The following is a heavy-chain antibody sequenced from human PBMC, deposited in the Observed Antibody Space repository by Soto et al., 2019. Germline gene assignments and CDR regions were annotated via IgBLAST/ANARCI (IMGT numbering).Heavy chain of an antibody. D-gene: IGHD7-27*01. CDR3: ARGWGRLLDY. J-gene: IGHJ4*02. CDR1: GGSFSGYY. Sequence: QVQLQQWGAGLLKPSETLSLTCAVYGGSFSGYYWNWIRQPPGKGLEWIGEINHSGSTNYNPSLKSRVTISVDTSKNQCSLKLSSVTDADTGVYSCARGWGRLLDYWGQGTLVTVSS. CDR2: INHSGST. V-gene: IGHV4-34*01.